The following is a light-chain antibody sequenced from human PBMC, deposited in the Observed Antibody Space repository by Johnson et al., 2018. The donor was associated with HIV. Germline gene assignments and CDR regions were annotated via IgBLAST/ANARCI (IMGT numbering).Light chain of an antibody. CDR3: GTWDSSLTSYV. J-gene: IGLJ1*01. Sequence: QSVLTQLPSVSAAPGQKVTISCSGSSSNIGNNYVSWYQQLPGTAPKLLIYDNNRRPSGIPDRFSGSKSGTSATLGITGLQTGDEADYYCGTWDSSLTSYVVGAGTKVTV. CDR2: DNN. V-gene: IGLV1-51*01. CDR1: SSNIGNNY.